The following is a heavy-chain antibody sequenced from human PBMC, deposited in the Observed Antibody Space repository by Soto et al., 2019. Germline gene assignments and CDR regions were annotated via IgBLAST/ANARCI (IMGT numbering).Heavy chain of an antibody. V-gene: IGHV1-18*01. D-gene: IGHD5-12*01. Sequence: QVQLVQSGAEVKKPGASVKVSCKASGYTFTSYGISWVRQAPGQGLEWMGWISAYNGNTNYAQKLQGRVTMTTDTSTTTADMELGSLRSGDEAVYYGARGRVVATIIPDYFDYWGQGTLVTVAS. J-gene: IGHJ4*02. CDR1: GYTFTSYG. CDR2: ISAYNGNT. CDR3: ARGRVVATIIPDYFDY.